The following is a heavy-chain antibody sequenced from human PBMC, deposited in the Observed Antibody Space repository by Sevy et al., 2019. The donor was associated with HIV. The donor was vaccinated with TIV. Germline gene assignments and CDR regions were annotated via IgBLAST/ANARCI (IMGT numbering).Heavy chain of an antibody. V-gene: IGHV1-24*01. CDR1: GYTLTQFS. D-gene: IGHD3-22*01. CDR2: DDPEDGKT. Sequence: ASVKVSCKVSGYTLTQFSMHWARQAPGTGLEWMTTIDPEDDDPEDGKTIYAQKFLGRVTMTEDTSTDTAYMELSSLRSDATAVYYCATTKEYYDSSGYPFDYWGQGTLVTVSS. CDR3: ATTKEYYDSSGYPFDY. J-gene: IGHJ4*02.